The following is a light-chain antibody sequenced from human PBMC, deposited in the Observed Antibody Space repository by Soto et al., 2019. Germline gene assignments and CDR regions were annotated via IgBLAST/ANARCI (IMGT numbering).Light chain of an antibody. CDR2: EVN. V-gene: IGLV2-14*01. CDR1: ISDVGAYNY. CDR3: NSYTTSSTDV. J-gene: IGLJ1*01. Sequence: QSALTQPASVSGSPGQSITISCTGTISDVGAYNYVSWYQQHPGKAPKLMIYEVNTRPSGVSSRFSGSKSGNTDSLTISGLEAEDEADYYCNSYTTSSTDVFGTGTKLTVL.